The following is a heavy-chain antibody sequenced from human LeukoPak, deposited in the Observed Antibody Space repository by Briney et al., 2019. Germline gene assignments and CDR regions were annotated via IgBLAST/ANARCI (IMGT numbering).Heavy chain of an antibody. D-gene: IGHD3-10*01. CDR2: IYYGGST. CDR1: GGSISSSNYY. J-gene: IGHJ5*02. CDR3: AGVRGIISRNSFDP. Sequence: SAETLAPTCSVSGGSISSSNYYWGGIRQPPGKGLEWIGTIYYGGSTYYNPSLKSRVTISVDTSKNQFSRKLSSVTAADTAVYFCAGVRGIISRNSFDPSGDRKLVSVSS. V-gene: IGHV4-39*01.